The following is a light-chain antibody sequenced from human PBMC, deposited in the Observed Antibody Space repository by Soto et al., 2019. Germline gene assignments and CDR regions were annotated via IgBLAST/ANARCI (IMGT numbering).Light chain of an antibody. J-gene: IGLJ2*01. CDR2: LNSDGSH. CDR3: QTWGSGIVV. CDR1: SGHSNYA. Sequence: QLVLTQSPSASASLGASVKLTCTLSSGHSNYAMAWHQQQSEKGPRYLMKLNSDGSHSKVDGIPDRFSGSSSGAERYLTISSLQSEDEADYYCQTWGSGIVVFGGGTKLTVL. V-gene: IGLV4-69*01.